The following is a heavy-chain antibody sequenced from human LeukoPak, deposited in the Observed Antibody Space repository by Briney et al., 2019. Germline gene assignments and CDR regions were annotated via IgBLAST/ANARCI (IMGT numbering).Heavy chain of an antibody. Sequence: PSETLSLTCAVYGGSFSNYYWSWIRQPPGKGLEWLGEINDSGRANYNPSLMSRVTASVDTSKNQFSLRLTSVTATDTAVYYCARRWNYGRNYYIDVWGKGATVSVSS. CDR3: ARRWNYGRNYYIDV. V-gene: IGHV4-34*01. CDR1: GGSFSNYY. D-gene: IGHD1-7*01. CDR2: INDSGRA. J-gene: IGHJ6*03.